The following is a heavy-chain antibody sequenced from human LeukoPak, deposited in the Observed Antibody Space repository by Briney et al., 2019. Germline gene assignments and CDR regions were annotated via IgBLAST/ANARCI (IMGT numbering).Heavy chain of an antibody. Sequence: PGGSLRLSCAASGFTFSSYSMNWVRQAPGKGLEWVSSISSSSSYIYYADSVKGRFTISRDNAKNSLYLQMNSLRAEDTAVYYCARHAPILAAAGYPRPGFDYWGQGTLVTVSS. V-gene: IGHV3-21*01. CDR2: ISSSSSYI. CDR1: GFTFSSYS. J-gene: IGHJ4*02. CDR3: ARHAPILAAAGYPRPGFDY. D-gene: IGHD6-13*01.